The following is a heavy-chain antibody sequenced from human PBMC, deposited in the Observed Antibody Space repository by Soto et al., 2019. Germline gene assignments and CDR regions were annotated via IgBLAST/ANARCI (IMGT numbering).Heavy chain of an antibody. CDR2: TYYRSKWYI. D-gene: IGHD2-8*01. CDR1: GDSVSSNSAV. J-gene: IGHJ5*01. V-gene: IGHV6-1*01. Sequence: QVQLQQSGPGLVKPSQTLSLTCAISGDSVSSNSAVWNWIRQSPSRGLEWLGRTYYRSKWYIDYEESVTSRRTINPDISNNQVSLQLKSVTPDATAVYYCVRLIGNSWLDSWGQGTLVTVSS. CDR3: VRLIGNSWLDS.